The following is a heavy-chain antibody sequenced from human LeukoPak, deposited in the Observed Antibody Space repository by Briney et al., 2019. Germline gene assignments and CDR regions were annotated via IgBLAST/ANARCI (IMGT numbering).Heavy chain of an antibody. V-gene: IGHV1-8*01. CDR1: GYTFTSYD. CDR3: ATSSSYQLPYYFDY. J-gene: IGHJ4*02. Sequence: ASVKVSCKASGYTFTSYDINWVRQATGQGLEWMGWMNPNSGNTGYAQKFQGRVTMTRNTSISTAYVELSSLRSEDTAVYYCATSSSYQLPYYFDYWGQGTLVTVSS. D-gene: IGHD2-2*01. CDR2: MNPNSGNT.